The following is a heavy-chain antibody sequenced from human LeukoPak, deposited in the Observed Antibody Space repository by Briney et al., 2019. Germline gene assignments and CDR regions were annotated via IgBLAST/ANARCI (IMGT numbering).Heavy chain of an antibody. D-gene: IGHD3-22*01. V-gene: IGHV4-59*12. Sequence: SETLSLTCTVSGGSISSYYWSWIRQPPGKGLEWIGYIYYSGSTNYNPSLKSRVTISVDTSKNQFSLKLSSVTAADTAVYYCAHSVVVPWYFDLWGRGTLVTVSS. CDR1: GGSISSYY. CDR3: AHSVVVPWYFDL. J-gene: IGHJ2*01. CDR2: IYYSGST.